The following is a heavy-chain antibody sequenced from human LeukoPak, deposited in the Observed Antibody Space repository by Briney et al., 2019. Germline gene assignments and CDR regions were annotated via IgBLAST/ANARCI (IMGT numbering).Heavy chain of an antibody. V-gene: IGHV3-33*01. J-gene: IGHJ6*02. CDR3: ARGLTMYGMDV. D-gene: IGHD1-14*01. Sequence: GRSLRLSCAASGFTFSSYGMHWVRQAPGKGLEWVAVIWYDGSNKYYADSVKGRFTISRDNSKNTLYLQMNGLRAEDTAVYYCARGLTMYGMDVWGQGTTVTVSS. CDR1: GFTFSSYG. CDR2: IWYDGSNK.